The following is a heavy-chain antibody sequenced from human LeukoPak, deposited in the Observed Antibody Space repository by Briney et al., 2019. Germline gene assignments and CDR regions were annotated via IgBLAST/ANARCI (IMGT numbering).Heavy chain of an antibody. V-gene: IGHV3-23*01. J-gene: IGHJ3*01. CDR2: IWGSGDYT. CDR1: GFDFSNYA. D-gene: IGHD4-23*01. Sequence: GGSLRLSCAASGFDFSNYAMTWVRRAPGKGLEWVSSIWGSGDYTNYADSVRGRVTISRDRTKSTLFLQLNSLRVDDTAVYYCAKDPNGDYVGAFDVWGQGIMVTVSS. CDR3: AKDPNGDYVGAFDV.